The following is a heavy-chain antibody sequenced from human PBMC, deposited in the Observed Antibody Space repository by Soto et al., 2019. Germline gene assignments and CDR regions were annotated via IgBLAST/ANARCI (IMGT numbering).Heavy chain of an antibody. V-gene: IGHV4-31*02. CDR3: ARDSRDPNWLDP. CDR1: GGSISSGGYY. Sequence: SGTLSLTCTVYGGSISSGGYYWSWIRQHPGKGLEWIGYIYYSGSTYYNPSLKSRVTISVDTSKNQFSLKLSSVTAADTAVYYCARDSRDPNWLDPWGQGSLVIV. CDR2: IYYSGST. J-gene: IGHJ5*02.